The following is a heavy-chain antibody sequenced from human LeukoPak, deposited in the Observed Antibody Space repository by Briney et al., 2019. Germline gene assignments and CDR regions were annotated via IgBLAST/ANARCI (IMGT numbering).Heavy chain of an antibody. CDR2: IIPIFGTA. Sequence: ASVKVSCTASGGTFSSYAISWVRQAPGQGLEWMGGIIPIFGTANYAQKFQGRVTITTDEATSTAYMELSSLRSEDTAVYYCAPYYDSSGYPAWGQGTLVTVSS. CDR1: GGTFSSYA. V-gene: IGHV1-69*05. J-gene: IGHJ5*02. D-gene: IGHD3-22*01. CDR3: APYYDSSGYPA.